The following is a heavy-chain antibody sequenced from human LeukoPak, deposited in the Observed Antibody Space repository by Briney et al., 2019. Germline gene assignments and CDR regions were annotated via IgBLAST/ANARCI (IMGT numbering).Heavy chain of an antibody. V-gene: IGHV3-15*01. J-gene: IGHJ4*02. CDR3: VPYYFGSGNYGLIRY. CDR1: GFTFTNAW. D-gene: IGHD3-10*01. Sequence: PGGSLRLSCAASGFTFTNAWMSWVRQAPGKGLEWVGRIKSKTDGGTTDYGAPVKGRFTISRDDSKNMVYLQMNSLEAEDTAVYYCVPYYFGSGNYGLIRYWGQGTLVTVSS. CDR2: IKSKTDGGTT.